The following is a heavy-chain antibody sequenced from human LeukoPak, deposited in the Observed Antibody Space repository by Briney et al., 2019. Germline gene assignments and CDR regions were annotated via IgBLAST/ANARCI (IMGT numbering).Heavy chain of an antibody. J-gene: IGHJ1*01. V-gene: IGHV4-39*07. CDR2: IYYSGCT. CDR3: ARGSGWYPH. D-gene: IGHD6-19*01. Sequence: SETLSLTCTVSGSSISSSSYYWGWIRQPPGKGLEWIGSIYYSGCTYYNPSLRSRVTISVDTSKNQFSLKLSSVTAADTAVYYCARGSGWYPHWGQGTLVTVSS. CDR1: GSSISSSSYY.